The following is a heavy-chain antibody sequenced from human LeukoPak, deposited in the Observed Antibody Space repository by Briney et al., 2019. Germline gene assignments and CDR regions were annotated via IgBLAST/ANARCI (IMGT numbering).Heavy chain of an antibody. CDR3: ARGHPWNRVAATLGSRYSMDV. J-gene: IGHJ6*03. Sequence: VASVKVSCKASGYTFTDYYMHWVRQAPGQGLDWMGWINPNSGATNYAQKFQGRVTLTRDTSMSTAYMELSRLRSDDTAVYYCARGHPWNRVAATLGSRYSMDVWGKGTTVTISS. CDR2: INPNSGAT. D-gene: IGHD2-15*01. V-gene: IGHV1-2*02. CDR1: GYTFTDYY.